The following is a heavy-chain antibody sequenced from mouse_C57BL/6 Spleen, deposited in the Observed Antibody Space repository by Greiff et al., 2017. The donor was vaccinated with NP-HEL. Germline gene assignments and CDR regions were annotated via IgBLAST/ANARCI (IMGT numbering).Heavy chain of an antibody. Sequence: EVKLVESGGGLVKPGGSLKLSCAASGFTFSDYGMHWVRQAPEKGLEWVAYISSGSSTIYYADTVKGRFTISRDNAKNTLFLQMTSLRSEDTAMYYCARPGVYYFDYWGQGTTLTVSS. CDR1: GFTFSDYG. CDR3: ARPGVYYFDY. CDR2: ISSGSSTI. V-gene: IGHV5-17*01. J-gene: IGHJ2*01.